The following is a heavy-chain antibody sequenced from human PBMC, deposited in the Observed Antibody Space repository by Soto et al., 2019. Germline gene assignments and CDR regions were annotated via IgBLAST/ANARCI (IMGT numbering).Heavy chain of an antibody. J-gene: IGHJ6*02. CDR2: IYYSGST. Sequence: QVQLQESGPGLVKPSQTLSLTCTVSGGSISSGGYYWSWIRQHPGKGLEWIGYIYYSGSTYYNPSLKSRVTISVDTSKNQFSLKLSSVTAADTAVYYCARDRPHGSGSPIYYYSGMDVWGQGTTVTVSS. D-gene: IGHD3-10*01. CDR1: GGSISSGGYY. CDR3: ARDRPHGSGSPIYYYSGMDV. V-gene: IGHV4-31*03.